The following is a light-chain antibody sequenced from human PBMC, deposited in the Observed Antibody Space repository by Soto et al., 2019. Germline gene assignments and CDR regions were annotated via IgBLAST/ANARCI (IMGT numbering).Light chain of an antibody. Sequence: DIQMTQSPSYLSASVGDRVSITCRTSQTISTYLNWYQQRPGKAQKLLIYGASTLQSAVPSRFSGSESGTDCTLTISSLQPEDFATYYCQQSYNTPLYTFGQGTKLEIK. CDR2: GAS. V-gene: IGKV1-39*01. J-gene: IGKJ2*01. CDR3: QQSYNTPLYT. CDR1: QTISTY.